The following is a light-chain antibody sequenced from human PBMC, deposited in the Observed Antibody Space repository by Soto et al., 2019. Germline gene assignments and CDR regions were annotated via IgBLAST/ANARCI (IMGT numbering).Light chain of an antibody. V-gene: IGKV1-39*01. CDR3: KQSFSSRWT. CDR2: SSS. CDR1: QGIITY. J-gene: IGKJ1*01. Sequence: DIQLTQSPSSLSASVGDRVTITCRASQGIITYLNWYQQKPGKAPNLLIYSSSTLQSGVQSRFSGSGSGTDFTLTIRSLQPEDFATYYCKQSFSSRWTFGQGTKVDIK.